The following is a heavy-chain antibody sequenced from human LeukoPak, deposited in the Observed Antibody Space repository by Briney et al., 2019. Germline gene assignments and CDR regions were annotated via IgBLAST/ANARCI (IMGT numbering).Heavy chain of an antibody. J-gene: IGHJ4*02. CDR3: AEGGLHYDSSGYYY. D-gene: IGHD3-22*01. Sequence: GGSLRLSCAASGFTFSSYAMSWVRQAPGKGLEWVSAISGSGGSTYYADSVKGRFTISRDNSKNTLYLQMNSLRAEDTAVYYCAEGGLHYDSSGYYYWGQGTLVTVSS. CDR1: GFTFSSYA. CDR2: ISGSGGST. V-gene: IGHV3-23*01.